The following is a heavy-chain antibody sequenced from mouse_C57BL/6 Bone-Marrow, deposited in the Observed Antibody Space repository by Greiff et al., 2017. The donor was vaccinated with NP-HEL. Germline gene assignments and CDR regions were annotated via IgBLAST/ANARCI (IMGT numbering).Heavy chain of an antibody. J-gene: IGHJ3*01. CDR3: ARKRNDGYYPWFAY. CDR2: IDPSDSYT. V-gene: IGHV1-50*01. CDR1: GYTFTSYW. Sequence: QVQLKQPGAELVKPGASVKLSCKASGYTFTSYWMQWVKQRPGQGLEWIGEIDPSDSYTNYNQKFKGKATLTVDTSSSTAYMQLSSLTSEDSAVYYCARKRNDGYYPWFAYRGQGTLVTVSA. D-gene: IGHD2-3*01.